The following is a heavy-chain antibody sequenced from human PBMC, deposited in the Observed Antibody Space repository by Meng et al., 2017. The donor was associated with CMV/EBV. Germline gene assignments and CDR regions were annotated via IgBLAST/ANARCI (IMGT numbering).Heavy chain of an antibody. Sequence: SEILSPTCTVSGGSTSSSSYYWGWIRQPPGKGLEWIGSIYYSGSTYYNPSLKSRVTISVDTSKNQFSLKLSSVTAADTAVYYCARQYYDFWGGPFGLNYYGMDVWGQGTTVTVSS. CDR1: GGSTSSSSYY. CDR3: ARQYYDFWGGPFGLNYYGMDV. CDR2: IYYSGST. D-gene: IGHD3-3*01. J-gene: IGHJ6*02. V-gene: IGHV4-39*01.